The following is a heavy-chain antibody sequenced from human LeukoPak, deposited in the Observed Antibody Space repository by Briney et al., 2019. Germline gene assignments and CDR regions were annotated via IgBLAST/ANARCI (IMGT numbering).Heavy chain of an antibody. D-gene: IGHD1-26*01. CDR3: ARGNNENYYDWFDP. Sequence: GESLKISCKGSGYSFTAYWIGWVRQIPGKGLEWMGIIYPGDSNTKYSPSFQGQVTISADESISTAYLQWSSVKASDTAMYYCARGNNENYYDWFDPWGQGTLVTVSS. V-gene: IGHV5-51*01. CDR2: IYPGDSNT. J-gene: IGHJ5*02. CDR1: GYSFTAYW.